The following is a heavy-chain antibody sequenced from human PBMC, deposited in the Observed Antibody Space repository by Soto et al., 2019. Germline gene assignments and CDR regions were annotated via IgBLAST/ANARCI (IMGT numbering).Heavy chain of an antibody. CDR2: ISGSGGST. CDR3: AKDRKGISGYVRYYYYMDV. D-gene: IGHD5-12*01. CDR1: GFTFSSYA. J-gene: IGHJ6*03. Sequence: GGSLRLSCAASGFTFSSYAMSWVRQAPGKGLEWVSAISGSGGSTYYADSVKGRFTISRDNSKNTLYLQMNSLRAEDTAVYYCAKDRKGISGYVRYYYYMDVWGKGTTVTVSS. V-gene: IGHV3-23*01.